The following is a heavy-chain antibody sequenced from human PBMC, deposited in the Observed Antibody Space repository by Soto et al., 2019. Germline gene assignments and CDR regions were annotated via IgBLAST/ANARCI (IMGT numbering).Heavy chain of an antibody. CDR2: ISAYNGNT. Sequence: ASVKVSCKASGYTFTSYGISWVRQAPGQRLEWKGWISAYNGNTNYAQKLQGRVTMTTDTSTSTAYMELRSLRSDDTAVYYCARSPTPLADCSSTSCYLGDWFDPWGQGTLVTVSS. D-gene: IGHD2-2*01. V-gene: IGHV1-18*01. CDR3: ARSPTPLADCSSTSCYLGDWFDP. CDR1: GYTFTSYG. J-gene: IGHJ5*02.